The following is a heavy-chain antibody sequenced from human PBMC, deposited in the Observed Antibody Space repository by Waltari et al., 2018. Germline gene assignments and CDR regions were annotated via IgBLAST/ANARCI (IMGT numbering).Heavy chain of an antibody. D-gene: IGHD3-9*01. CDR1: GGSISSDRYY. J-gene: IGHJ5*02. CDR3: ARLSYHIVTGYGWFDP. V-gene: IGHV4-39*01. Sequence: QLQLQESGPGLVQPSETLSLTCTVSGGSISSDRYYWGGIRQPPGKGLEWIGIISYSGSTYYNPSLKSRVTISVDTSKNQFSLKLSSVTAADTAVYYCARLSYHIVTGYGWFDPWGLGTLVTVSS. CDR2: ISYSGST.